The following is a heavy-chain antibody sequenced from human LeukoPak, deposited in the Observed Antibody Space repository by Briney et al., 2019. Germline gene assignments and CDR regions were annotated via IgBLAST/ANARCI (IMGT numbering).Heavy chain of an antibody. V-gene: IGHV3-21*01. J-gene: IGHJ4*02. Sequence: PGGPPRLYCAASGFTFNIYSMNWVLQAPAKGLEWVSSISSTSSHKYYADSVKGRFTVSRDNAKNSLYLQMTSLRAEDTAVYYCAREFADSWGQGTLVIVSP. CDR3: AREFADS. CDR1: GFTFNIYS. CDR2: ISSTSSHK.